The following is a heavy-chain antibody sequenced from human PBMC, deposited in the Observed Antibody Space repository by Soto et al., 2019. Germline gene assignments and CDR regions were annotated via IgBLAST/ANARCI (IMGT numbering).Heavy chain of an antibody. CDR2: VIPLFGTP. V-gene: IGHV1-69*01. D-gene: IGHD1-26*01. Sequence: QVHLVQSGAEVKKPGSSVKVSCKASGDTFTKYGISWVRQAPGQGLEWMGGVIPLFGTPNYAQRFQDRVTITAYPSTTTAYLDLASLSSEDTAVYLCAREFELSGSYFFDHWGQGTLITVSS. J-gene: IGHJ4*02. CDR1: GDTFTKYG. CDR3: AREFELSGSYFFDH.